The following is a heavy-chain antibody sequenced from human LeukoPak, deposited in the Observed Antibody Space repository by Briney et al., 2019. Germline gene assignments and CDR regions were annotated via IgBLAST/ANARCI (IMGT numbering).Heavy chain of an antibody. Sequence: GASVKVSCTASGGTFSSYAISWVRQAPGKGLEWMGGFDPEDGETIYAQKFQGRVTMTEDTSTDTAYMELSSLRSEDTAVYYCATSRGYSYGYFDYWGQGTLVTVSS. J-gene: IGHJ4*02. V-gene: IGHV1-24*01. D-gene: IGHD5-18*01. CDR2: FDPEDGET. CDR3: ATSRGYSYGYFDY. CDR1: GGTFSSYA.